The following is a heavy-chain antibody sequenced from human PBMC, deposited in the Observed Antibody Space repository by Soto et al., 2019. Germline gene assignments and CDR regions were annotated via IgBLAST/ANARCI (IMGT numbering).Heavy chain of an antibody. Sequence: GGSLRLSCAASGFTFSSYWMSWVRQAPGKGLEWVANIKQDGSEKYYVDSVKGRFTISRDNAKNSLYLQMNSLRAEETAVYYCAREYCSSTSCYEYYYYYMDVWGKGTTVTVSS. CDR1: GFTFSSYW. CDR2: IKQDGSEK. J-gene: IGHJ6*03. V-gene: IGHV3-7*01. D-gene: IGHD2-2*01. CDR3: AREYCSSTSCYEYYYYYMDV.